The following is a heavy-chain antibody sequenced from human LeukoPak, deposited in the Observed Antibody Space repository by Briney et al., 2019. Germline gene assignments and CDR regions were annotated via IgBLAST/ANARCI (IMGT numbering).Heavy chain of an antibody. D-gene: IGHD3-22*01. CDR3: ARSSSSGYYYNLDY. CDR2: INWNGGST. CDR1: GFTFDDYG. Sequence: GGSLRLSCAASGFTFDDYGMSWVRQAPGKGLERVSGINWNGGSTGYADSVKGRFTISRVNAKNSLYLQMNSLRAEDTALYYCARSSSSGYYYNLDYWGQGTLVTVSS. J-gene: IGHJ4*02. V-gene: IGHV3-20*04.